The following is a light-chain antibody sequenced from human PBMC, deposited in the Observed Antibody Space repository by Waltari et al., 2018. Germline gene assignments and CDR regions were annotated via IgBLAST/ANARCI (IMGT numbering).Light chain of an antibody. CDR3: QHYVTLPVT. J-gene: IGKJ1*01. CDR1: QSISKY. CDR2: HAS. Sequence: EIVLTQSPGTLSLSSGERATLSGRTSQSISKYLAWYQQKPGQAPRLLLNHASSRATGIPDRFSGSGSGTDFSLTISRLEPEDFAVYYCQHYVTLPVTFGQGTKVEIK. V-gene: IGKV3-20*01.